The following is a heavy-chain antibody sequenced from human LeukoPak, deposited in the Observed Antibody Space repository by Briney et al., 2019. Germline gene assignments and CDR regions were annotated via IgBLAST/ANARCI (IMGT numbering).Heavy chain of an antibody. Sequence: PSETLSLTCTVSDGSISNYYWSWIRLPPGKGLEWMGYIYYTGATNYSPSLKSRVTISLDTSKNQFSLRLSSVTAADAAVYYCARAGYSYGTGYYFDYWGQGALVTVSS. CDR1: DGSISNYY. CDR2: IYYTGAT. D-gene: IGHD5-18*01. V-gene: IGHV4-59*01. J-gene: IGHJ4*02. CDR3: ARAGYSYGTGYYFDY.